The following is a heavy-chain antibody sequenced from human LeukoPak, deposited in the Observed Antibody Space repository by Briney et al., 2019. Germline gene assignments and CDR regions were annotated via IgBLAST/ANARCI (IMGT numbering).Heavy chain of an antibody. J-gene: IGHJ5*02. D-gene: IGHD1-26*01. CDR1: GFTFSSYG. V-gene: IGHV3-30*19. CDR3: AGSLAVGATNWFDP. CDR2: ILYDGSSK. Sequence: GGSLRLSCAASGFTFSSYGMHWVRQAPGKGLEWVAVILYDGSSKYYADSVKGRFTISRDNSKNTLYLQMNSLRAEDTAVYYCAGSLAVGATNWFDPWGQGTLVTVSS.